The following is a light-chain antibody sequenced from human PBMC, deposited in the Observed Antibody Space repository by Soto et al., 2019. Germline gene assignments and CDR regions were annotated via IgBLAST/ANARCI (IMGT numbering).Light chain of an antibody. V-gene: IGKV1-39*01. J-gene: IGKJ4*01. CDR2: AAS. Sequence: DIQMTQSPSSLSASVGDRVTITCRASQSISSYLNWYQQKPGKAPKLLIYAASSLQGGVPSRFSGSGSGTDFTLTISSLQPEDFATYYCQQSYSTPLTSGGGTKVDIK. CDR1: QSISSY. CDR3: QQSYSTPLT.